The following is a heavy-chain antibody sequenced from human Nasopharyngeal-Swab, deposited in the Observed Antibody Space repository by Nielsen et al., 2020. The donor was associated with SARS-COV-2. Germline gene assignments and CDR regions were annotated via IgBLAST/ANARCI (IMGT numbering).Heavy chain of an antibody. J-gene: IGHJ4*02. V-gene: IGHV3-7*01. D-gene: IGHD4-11*01. CDR2: IKQDGSEK. Sequence: GGSLRLSCATSGFTFSIYSMNWVRQAPGKGLEWVANIKQDGSEKYYIDSVKGRFTISRDNAKSSLFLEMNSLRVEDTALYYCATDGYSFGYDRGYWGQGTLVIVSS. CDR3: ATDGYSFGYDRGY. CDR1: GFTFSIYS.